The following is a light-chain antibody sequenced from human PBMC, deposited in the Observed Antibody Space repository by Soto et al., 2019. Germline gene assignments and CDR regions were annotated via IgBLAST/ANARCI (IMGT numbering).Light chain of an antibody. CDR3: QSYDNTLGVV. CDR1: SSNIGAGYD. V-gene: IGLV1-40*01. CDR2: DNT. Sequence: QSVLTQPPSVSGAPGQGVTISCTGSSSNIGAGYDVHWYQQFPGTAPKLLISDNTNRPSGVPDRFSESKSATSASLAITGLQAEDEADYYCQSYDNTLGVVFGGGTKVTVL. J-gene: IGLJ2*01.